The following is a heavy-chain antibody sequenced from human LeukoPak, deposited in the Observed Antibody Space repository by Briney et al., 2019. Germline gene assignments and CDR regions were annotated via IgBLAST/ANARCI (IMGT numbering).Heavy chain of an antibody. J-gene: IGHJ5*02. CDR3: ARVVRGVVTSNWFDP. V-gene: IGHV4-59*01. D-gene: IGHD2-21*02. CDR2: VASSGTS. Sequence: SETLSLTCTVSGDSLNTYYWTWIRQTPGKELEWIGFVASSGTSNYNPSLKSRVSISIDTSKNQFSLALTSVTPADTAVYYCARVVRGVVTSNWFDPWGQGTLVTVSS. CDR1: GDSLNTYY.